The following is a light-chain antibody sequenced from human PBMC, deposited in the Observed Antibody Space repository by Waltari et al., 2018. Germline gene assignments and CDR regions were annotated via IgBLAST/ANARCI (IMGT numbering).Light chain of an antibody. CDR3: QHRDHWPPDAT. J-gene: IGKJ3*01. CDR1: QSVSSSY. V-gene: IGKV3D-20*02. Sequence: EIVLTQSPVTLSLSPGERATLSCRASQSVSSSYLAWYQQKPGQAPRLLIYGASTRATGIPARFSGSGSGTDFTLTISSLEPEDFAVYYYQHRDHWPPDATFGPGTKVDIK. CDR2: GAS.